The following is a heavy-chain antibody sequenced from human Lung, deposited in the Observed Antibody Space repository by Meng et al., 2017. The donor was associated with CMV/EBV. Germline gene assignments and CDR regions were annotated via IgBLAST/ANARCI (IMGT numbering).Heavy chain of an antibody. CDR3: ARVFGDITGYVFDY. CDR2: TYYKSKWNH. D-gene: IGHD3-22*01. V-gene: IGHV6-1*01. CDR1: GDSVSSNSAT. J-gene: IGHJ4*02. Sequence: SXTLSLTCAISGDSVSSNSATWNWIRQSPSRGLEWLGRTYYKSKWNHDYAVSVKSRISFNPDTSKNQFSLQLSSVTPEDTAVYYCARVFGDITGYVFDYWGQGXLVTVSS.